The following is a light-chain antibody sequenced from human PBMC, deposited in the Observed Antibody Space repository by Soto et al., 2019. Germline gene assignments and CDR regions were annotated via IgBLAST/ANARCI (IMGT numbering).Light chain of an antibody. CDR1: QRVSSNY. CDR3: QQYGSSPWT. V-gene: IGKV3-20*01. Sequence: EMMLTQSPGTLSVSPGESATLSCRGRQRVSSNYFSWYKQKRGQAPRLIIYDASTRATGIPDRFSGSGSGTDFTLTISRLEPEDFAVYHCQQYGSSPWTFGQGTKV. J-gene: IGKJ1*01. CDR2: DAS.